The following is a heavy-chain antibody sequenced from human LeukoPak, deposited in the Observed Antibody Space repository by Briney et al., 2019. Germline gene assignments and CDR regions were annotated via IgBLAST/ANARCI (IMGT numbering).Heavy chain of an antibody. J-gene: IGHJ3*02. D-gene: IGHD3-10*01. V-gene: IGHV4-59*01. Sequence: SETLSLTCTVSGGSISSYYWSWIRQPPGKGLEWIGYIYYSGSTNYNHSLKSRVTISVDTSKNQFSLKLSSVTAADTAVYYCARGSLDYYGSGSYYNALGAFDIWGQGTMVTVSS. CDR3: ARGSLDYYGSGSYYNALGAFDI. CDR2: IYYSGST. CDR1: GGSISSYY.